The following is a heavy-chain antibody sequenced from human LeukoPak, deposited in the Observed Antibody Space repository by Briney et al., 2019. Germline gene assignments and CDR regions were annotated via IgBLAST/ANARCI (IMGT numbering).Heavy chain of an antibody. CDR1: GFTFSGYT. CDR3: ASGNSGWYDY. V-gene: IGHV3-48*01. D-gene: IGHD6-19*01. Sequence: PGGSLRLSCAASGFTFSGYTMNWDRQAPGKGLEWVSYISSSSSTIYYVDSVKGRFTISRDNAKNSLYLQMNSLRADDTAVYYCASGNSGWYDYWGQGTLVTV. J-gene: IGHJ4*02. CDR2: ISSSSSTI.